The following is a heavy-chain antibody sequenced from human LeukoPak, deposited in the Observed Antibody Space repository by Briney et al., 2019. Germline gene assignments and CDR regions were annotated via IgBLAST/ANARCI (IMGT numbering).Heavy chain of an antibody. D-gene: IGHD4-23*01. CDR2: ISTSGGNT. J-gene: IGHJ3*01. CDR1: GFTFSSYA. V-gene: IGHV3-23*01. Sequence: GGSLRLSCTASGFTFSSYAMSWARQAPGEGLEWVSVISTSGGNTYYADSVKGRFTISRDNVKNTLHLQMNSLRAEDTAVYYCAKCTPGGDSFDVWGQGTMVTVSS. CDR3: AKCTPGGDSFDV.